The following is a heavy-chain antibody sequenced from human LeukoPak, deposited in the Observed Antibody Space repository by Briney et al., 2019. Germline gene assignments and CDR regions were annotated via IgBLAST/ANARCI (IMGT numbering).Heavy chain of an antibody. CDR3: ARDGGDHSGGNLDC. CDR1: GFTFSIYS. Sequence: PGGSLRLSCAASGFTFSIYSMNWVRQAPGKGLEWVSRISSGAGDKHYADSVKGRFTISRDNAKNSLDLQMDSLRGEDTAVYYCARDGGDHSGGNLDCWGQGTLVTVSS. CDR2: ISSGAGDK. J-gene: IGHJ4*02. V-gene: IGHV3-21*04. D-gene: IGHD4-23*01.